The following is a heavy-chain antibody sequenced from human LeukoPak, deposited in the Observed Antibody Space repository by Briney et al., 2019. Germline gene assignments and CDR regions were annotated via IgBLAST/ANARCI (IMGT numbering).Heavy chain of an antibody. V-gene: IGHV1-18*01. D-gene: IGHD6-19*01. CDR3: ARDLFRIAVAGTSAFDI. Sequence: ASVKVSCKASGYTFTSYGISWVRQAPGQGLEWMGWISAYNGNTNYAQKLQGRVTMTTDTSTSTAYMELRSLRSDDTAVYYCARDLFRIAVAGTSAFDIWGQGTVVSVSS. CDR1: GYTFTSYG. J-gene: IGHJ3*02. CDR2: ISAYNGNT.